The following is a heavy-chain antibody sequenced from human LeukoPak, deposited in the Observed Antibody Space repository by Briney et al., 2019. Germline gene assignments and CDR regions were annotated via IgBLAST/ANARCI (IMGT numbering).Heavy chain of an antibody. CDR1: GGSISSYY. V-gene: IGHV4-59*08. CDR2: ISYSGST. J-gene: IGHJ4*02. Sequence: PSETLSLTCTVSGGSISSYYWSWIRQPPGKGLEWIGYISYSGSTNYNPSLKSRVTISVDTSKNQFSLKLSSVTAADTAVYYCARWGAAPYYYDSSGYQYFDYWGQGTLVTVSS. CDR3: ARWGAAPYYYDSSGYQYFDY. D-gene: IGHD3-22*01.